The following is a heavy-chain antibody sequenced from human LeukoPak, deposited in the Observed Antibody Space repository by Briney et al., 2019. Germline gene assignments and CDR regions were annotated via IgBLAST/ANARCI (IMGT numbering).Heavy chain of an antibody. J-gene: IGHJ5*02. V-gene: IGHV1-18*01. CDR3: ARSLRGFDP. D-gene: IGHD3-10*01. CDR1: GYAFTSYG. CDR2: ISAYNGNT. Sequence: GASVTVSCKASGYAFTSYGISWVRQAPGQGLEWMGWISAYNGNTNYAQKLQGRVTMTTDTSTSTAYMELSSLRSEDTAVYYCARSLRGFDPWGQGTLVTVSS.